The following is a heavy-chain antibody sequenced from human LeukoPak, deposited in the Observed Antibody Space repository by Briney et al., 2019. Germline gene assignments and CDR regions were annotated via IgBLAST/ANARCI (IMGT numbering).Heavy chain of an antibody. Sequence: GGSLRLSRVASGFTFDDFAMHWVRQAPGKGLEWVSSISWNSANIAQADSVKGRFTVSRDNAKNSLYLQMNSLRFEDMALYFCAKASTHDLVPSLDYWGQGTLVTVSA. CDR1: GFTFDDFA. CDR3: AKASTHDLVPSLDY. D-gene: IGHD3-3*01. CDR2: ISWNSANI. V-gene: IGHV3-9*03. J-gene: IGHJ4*02.